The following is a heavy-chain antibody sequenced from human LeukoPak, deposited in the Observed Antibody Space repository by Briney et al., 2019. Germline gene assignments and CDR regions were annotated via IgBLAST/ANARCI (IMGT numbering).Heavy chain of an antibody. V-gene: IGHV3-69-1*01. D-gene: IGHD3-10*01. CDR3: AKAPQYYYGSGTSYYFDY. CDR1: GFTFTDHP. CDR2: IGGDGIA. J-gene: IGHJ4*02. Sequence: PGGSPRLSCVASGFTFTDHPMNWVRQAPGKGLEWISYIGGDGIAFYADSVKGRFTASKDDARKSMYLQMNSLRVEDTAVYYCAKAPQYYYGSGTSYYFDYWGQGTLVTVSS.